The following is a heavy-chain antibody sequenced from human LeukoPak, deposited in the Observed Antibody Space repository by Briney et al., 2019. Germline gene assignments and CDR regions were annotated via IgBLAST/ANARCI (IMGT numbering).Heavy chain of an antibody. J-gene: IGHJ4*02. Sequence: ASVKVSCKASGYTFTSYGISWVRQAPGQGLEWMGWISAYNGNTNYAQKLQGRVTMTTDTSTSTAYMELRSLRSDDTAVYYCARVKNYDILTGYYYFDYWGQGTLVTVSS. CDR2: ISAYNGNT. D-gene: IGHD3-9*01. CDR3: ARVKNYDILTGYYYFDY. V-gene: IGHV1-18*01. CDR1: GYTFTSYG.